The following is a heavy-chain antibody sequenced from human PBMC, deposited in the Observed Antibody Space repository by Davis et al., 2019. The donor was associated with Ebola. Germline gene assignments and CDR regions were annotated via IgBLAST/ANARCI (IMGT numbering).Heavy chain of an antibody. J-gene: IGHJ4*02. D-gene: IGHD6-19*01. CDR1: GYTFTGYY. CDR3: ARGYSSGWYGFDY. Sequence: AASVKVSCKASGYTFTGYYMHWVRQAPGQGLEWMGWINPNSGGTNYAQKFQGRATMTRDTSISTAYMELSRLRSDDTAVYYCARGYSSGWYGFDYWGQGTLVTVSS. CDR2: INPNSGGT. V-gene: IGHV1-2*02.